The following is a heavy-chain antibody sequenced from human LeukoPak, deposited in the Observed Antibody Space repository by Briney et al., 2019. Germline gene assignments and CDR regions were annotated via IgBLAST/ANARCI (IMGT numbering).Heavy chain of an antibody. D-gene: IGHD5-18*01. CDR2: IYYSGST. V-gene: IGHV4-59*08. CDR1: GVSISSYY. CDR3: ARQGRRGYSYGLDY. J-gene: IGHJ4*02. Sequence: SSETLSLTCTVSGVSISSYYWSWIRQPPGKGLEWIGYIYYSGSTNYNPSLKSRVTLSVDTSKNQLSLKLSSVTAADTAVYYCARQGRRGYSYGLDYWGQGTLVTVSS.